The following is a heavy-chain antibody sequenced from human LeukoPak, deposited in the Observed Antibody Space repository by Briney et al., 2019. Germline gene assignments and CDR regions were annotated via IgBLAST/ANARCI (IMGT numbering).Heavy chain of an antibody. CDR1: GFTFSSYA. CDR2: ISSNGGST. D-gene: IGHD3-3*01. Sequence: PGGSLRLSCAASGFTFSSYAMHWVRPAPGKGLEYVSAISSNGGSTYYANSVKGRFTISRDNSKNTLYLQMGSLRAEDMAVYYCARVRYDFWSGYPFDYWGQGTLVTVSS. CDR3: ARVRYDFWSGYPFDY. J-gene: IGHJ4*02. V-gene: IGHV3-64*01.